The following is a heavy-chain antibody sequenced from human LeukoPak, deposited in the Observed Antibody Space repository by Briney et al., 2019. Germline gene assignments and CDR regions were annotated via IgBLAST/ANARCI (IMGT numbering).Heavy chain of an antibody. Sequence: GASVTVSCKASGYTFTGHYMHWVRQGPGQGPEWMGWINPKSGVTNYAQTFQGRVTMTRDTSISIVYMELSRLTLDDTAVYYCARALRYDDSSGYYAYWGQGTLVTVSS. CDR2: INPKSGVT. CDR3: ARALRYDDSSGYYAY. J-gene: IGHJ4*01. V-gene: IGHV1-2*02. D-gene: IGHD3-22*01. CDR1: GYTFTGHY.